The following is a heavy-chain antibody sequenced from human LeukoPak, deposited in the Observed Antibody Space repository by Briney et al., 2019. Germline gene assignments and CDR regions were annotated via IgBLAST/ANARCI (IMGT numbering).Heavy chain of an antibody. CDR3: ARDGVAAGLYFDL. CDR2: ISGSGGST. V-gene: IGHV3-23*01. J-gene: IGHJ4*02. CDR1: GFTFSSYA. Sequence: PGGSLRLSCAASGFTFSSYAMSWVRQAPGKGLEWVSAISGSGGSTYYADSVKGRFTISRDNAQNSLYLQMSYLRAEDTAMFYCARDGVAAGLYFDLWGQGTLVTVSS. D-gene: IGHD6-13*01.